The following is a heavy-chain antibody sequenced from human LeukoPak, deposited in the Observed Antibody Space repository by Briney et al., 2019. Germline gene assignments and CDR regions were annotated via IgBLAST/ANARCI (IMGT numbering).Heavy chain of an antibody. J-gene: IGHJ4*02. D-gene: IGHD4-17*01. CDR2: IYYSGST. CDR3: AGNSQWGDYYYFDY. Sequence: SEALSLTCTVSGGSISSYYWSWIRQPPGKGLEWIGYIYYSGSTNYNPSLKSRVTISVDTSKNQFSLKLSSVTAADTAVYYCAGNSQWGDYYYFDYWGQGTLVTVSS. CDR1: GGSISSYY. V-gene: IGHV4-59*12.